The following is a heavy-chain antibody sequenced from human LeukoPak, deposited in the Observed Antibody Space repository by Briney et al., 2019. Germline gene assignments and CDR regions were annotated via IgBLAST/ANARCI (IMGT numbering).Heavy chain of an antibody. D-gene: IGHD4-17*01. J-gene: IGHJ4*02. V-gene: IGHV4-39*01. CDR2: IYYSGST. Sequence: SETLSLTCTVSGGSISSSSYYWGWIRQPPGKGLEWIGSIYYSGSTYYNPSLKSRVTISVGTSKNQFCLKLSSVTAADTAVYYCARLRRYYFDYWGQGTLVTVSS. CDR3: ARLRRYYFDY. CDR1: GGSISSSSYY.